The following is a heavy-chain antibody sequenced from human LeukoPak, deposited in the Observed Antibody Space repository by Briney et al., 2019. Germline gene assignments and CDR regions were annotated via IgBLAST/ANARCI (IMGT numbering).Heavy chain of an antibody. CDR1: GGSISSYY. CDR2: IYTSGST. V-gene: IGHV4-4*09. CDR3: ARHEAYYDFWSTPWFDP. D-gene: IGHD3-3*01. Sequence: SETLSLTCTDSGGSISSYYWSWIRQPPGKGLEWIGYIYTSGSTNYNPSLKSRVTISVDTSKNQFSLKLSSVTAADTAVYYCARHEAYYDFWSTPWFDPWGQGTLVTVSS. J-gene: IGHJ5*02.